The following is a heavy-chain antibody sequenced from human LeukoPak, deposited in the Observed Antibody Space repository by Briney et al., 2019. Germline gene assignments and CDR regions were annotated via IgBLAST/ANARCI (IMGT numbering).Heavy chain of an antibody. CDR2: INHSGST. CDR1: GGSFSGYY. D-gene: IGHD6-19*01. Sequence: SETLSFTCAVYGGSFSGYYWSWIRQPPGKGLEWIGEINHSGSTNYNPSLKSRVTISVDTSKNQFSLKLSSVTAADTAVYYCARGLRGAVAANYGGKGTLVTVSS. CDR3: ARGLRGAVAANY. J-gene: IGHJ4*02. V-gene: IGHV4-34*01.